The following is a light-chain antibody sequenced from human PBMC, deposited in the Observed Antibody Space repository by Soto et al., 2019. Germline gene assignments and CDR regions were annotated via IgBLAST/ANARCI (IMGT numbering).Light chain of an antibody. CDR2: EGT. CDR3: CSYAGDNIFV. V-gene: IGLV2-23*01. Sequence: QSALAQPASVSGSPGQSITISCTGTSGFVGSFSLVSWYQQHPGKAPKDMISEGTKRPSGVSDRFSGSKSGNTASLTISGLQAEDEANYYCCSYAGDNIFVFGTGTKVTVL. CDR1: SGFVGSFSL. J-gene: IGLJ1*01.